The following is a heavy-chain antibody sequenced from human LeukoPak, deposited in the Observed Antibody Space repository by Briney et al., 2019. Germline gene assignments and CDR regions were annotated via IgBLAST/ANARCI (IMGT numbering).Heavy chain of an antibody. CDR3: ARAPSSSSAYFDY. V-gene: IGHV4-34*01. J-gene: IGHJ4*02. CDR1: GGSFSGYY. D-gene: IGHD6-6*01. Sequence: SETLSLTCAVYGGSFSGYYWSWIRQPPGKGLEWIGEINHSGSTNYNPSLKSRATISVDTSKNQFSLKLSSVTAADTAVYYCARAPSSSSAYFDYWGQGTLVTVSS. CDR2: INHSGST.